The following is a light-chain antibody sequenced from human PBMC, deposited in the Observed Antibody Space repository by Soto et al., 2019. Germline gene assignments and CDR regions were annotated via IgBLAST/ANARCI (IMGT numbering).Light chain of an antibody. J-gene: IGKJ2*01. CDR2: AAS. CDR1: QDIRND. Sequence: AIQMTQSPSSLSASVGDRVTITCRASQDIRNDLGWYQQKPGKAPKLLIYAASSLQSGVPSRFSGSGSGTDFGLTINRLQPEDFATYYCLQHSNFPFTFGQGTKLQIK. V-gene: IGKV1-6*01. CDR3: LQHSNFPFT.